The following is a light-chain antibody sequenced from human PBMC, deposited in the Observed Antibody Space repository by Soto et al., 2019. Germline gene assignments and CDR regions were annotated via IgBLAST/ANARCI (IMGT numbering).Light chain of an antibody. Sequence: EIVWTQSPATLSLSPGERATLSCRASQSVGTYLAWYQQKPGQAPRLLIYDASNRATGIPARFSGSGSGTDFTLTISGLEPEDFAVYYCQQRTNWPPLTFGGETKVEIK. CDR2: DAS. CDR1: QSVGTY. V-gene: IGKV3-11*01. CDR3: QQRTNWPPLT. J-gene: IGKJ4*01.